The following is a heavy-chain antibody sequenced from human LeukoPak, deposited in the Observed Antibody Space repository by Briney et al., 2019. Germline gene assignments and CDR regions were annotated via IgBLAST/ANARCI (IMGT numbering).Heavy chain of an antibody. CDR3: ARRVGQGNFDY. CDR1: GASISTYY. J-gene: IGHJ4*02. Sequence: SETLSLTCAVSGASISTYYWSWFRQPPGKGLEWIGYIYYSGSSNYNPSLKSRVTISVDTSKNQFSLKLSSVTAADTAVYYCARRVGQGNFDYWGQGTLVTVSS. V-gene: IGHV4-59*01. CDR2: IYYSGSS. D-gene: IGHD1-26*01.